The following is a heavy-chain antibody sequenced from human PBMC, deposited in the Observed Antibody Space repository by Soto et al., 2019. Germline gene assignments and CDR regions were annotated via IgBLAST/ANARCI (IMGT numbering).Heavy chain of an antibody. J-gene: IGHJ4*02. Sequence: NWIRQEPGKGLEWVSGLSGSGTSTYYADSVKGRFTISRDNSRDTLFLQMNSLTADDAAVYYCARATPNGGWFNPFGTWGQGVLVT. CDR3: ARATPNGGWFNPFGT. D-gene: IGHD6-19*01. V-gene: IGHV3-23*01. CDR2: LSGSGTST.